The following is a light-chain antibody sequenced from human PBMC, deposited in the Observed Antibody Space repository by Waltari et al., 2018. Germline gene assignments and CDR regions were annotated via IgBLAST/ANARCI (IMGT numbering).Light chain of an antibody. CDR1: TTDVGAYNF. CDR3: CSHSSSSTLVL. CDR2: EVN. V-gene: IGLV2-14*01. J-gene: IGLJ3*02. Sequence: QSALTQPASVSGSPGQSNTLSCTGTTTDVGAYNFVSWYQQHPGEVPKLLIYEVNNRPSGVSDRFSGSMSGNTASLTISGLLAEDEADYYCCSHSSSSTLVLFGGGTKVTVL.